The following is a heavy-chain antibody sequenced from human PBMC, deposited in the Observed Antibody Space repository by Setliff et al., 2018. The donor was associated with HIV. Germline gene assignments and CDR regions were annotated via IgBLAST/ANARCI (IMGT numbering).Heavy chain of an antibody. CDR1: GFSFDDYG. J-gene: IGHJ4*02. CDR2: IIWNGGGT. D-gene: IGHD6-19*01. CDR3: ARHGSHSGYSSGWYSDY. V-gene: IGHV3-20*04. Sequence: AGGSLRLSCAASGFSFDDYGMNWVRQSPGKGLEWVSGIIWNGGGTDYADSVKGRFTISRDNAKKSLYLQMNSLRAEDTAFYYCARHGSHSGYSSGWYSDYWGQGTLVTVSS.